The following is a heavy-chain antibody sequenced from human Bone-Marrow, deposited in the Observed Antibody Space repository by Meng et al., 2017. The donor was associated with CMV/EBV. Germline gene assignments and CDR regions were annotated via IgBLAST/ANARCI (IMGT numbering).Heavy chain of an antibody. Sequence: GESLKISCAVSGFPFISYWMHWVRQAPGKGLVWVSRINGDGSSTSYADSVKGRFTISRDNAKDTLYLQMNSLRAEDTAMYYCARVSDYHYYYGMDVWGQGPT. J-gene: IGHJ6*02. CDR1: GFPFISYW. CDR3: ARVSDYHYYYGMDV. CDR2: INGDGSST. V-gene: IGHV3-74*01.